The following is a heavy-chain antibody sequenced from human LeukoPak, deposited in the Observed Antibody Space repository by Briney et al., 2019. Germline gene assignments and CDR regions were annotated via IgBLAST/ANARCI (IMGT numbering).Heavy chain of an antibody. CDR1: GFTFSSYG. Sequence: PGGSLRLSCAASGFTFSSYGMHWVRQAPGKGLEWVAVISYDGSNKYYADSVKGRFTISRDNSKNMLYLQMNSLRAEDTAVYYCAKESFPSSGWDFDYWGQGTLVTVSS. CDR2: ISYDGSNK. J-gene: IGHJ4*02. D-gene: IGHD6-19*01. CDR3: AKESFPSSGWDFDY. V-gene: IGHV3-30*18.